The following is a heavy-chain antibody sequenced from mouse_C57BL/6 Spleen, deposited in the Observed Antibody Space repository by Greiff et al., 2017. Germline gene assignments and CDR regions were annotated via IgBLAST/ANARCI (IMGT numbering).Heavy chain of an antibody. V-gene: IGHV3-5*01. CDR1: GISITTGNYR. Sequence: VQLQQSGPGLVKPSQTVFLTCTVTGISITTGNYRWSWIRQFPGNKLEWIGYIYYSGTITYNPSLTSRTTITRDTPKNQFFLEMNSLTAEDTATYYCARDGGYYYGSSYGYFDGWGTGTTVTVSS. J-gene: IGHJ1*03. D-gene: IGHD1-1*01. CDR3: ARDGGYYYGSSYGYFDG. CDR2: IYYSGTI.